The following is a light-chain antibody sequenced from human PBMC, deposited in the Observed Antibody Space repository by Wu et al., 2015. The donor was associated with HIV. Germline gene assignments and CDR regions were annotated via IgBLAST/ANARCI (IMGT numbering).Light chain of an antibody. CDR1: QRVSSN. J-gene: IGKJ1*01. Sequence: EIVLTQSPGTLSLSPGERGTLSCRASQRVSSNHLAWYQQKFGQAPRLLIYGASNRATGIPDRFSGSGSGTEFTLTISSLQSEDFAVYYCQQYNNWPWTFGQGTKVEIK. CDR3: QQYNNWPWT. CDR2: GAS. V-gene: IGKV3D-15*01.